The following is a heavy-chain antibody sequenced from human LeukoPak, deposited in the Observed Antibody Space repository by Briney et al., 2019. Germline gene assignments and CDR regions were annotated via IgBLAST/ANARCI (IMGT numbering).Heavy chain of an antibody. V-gene: IGHV4-59*08. CDR2: IYYSGST. D-gene: IGHD1-26*01. CDR3: ARVGGSYYNAFDI. J-gene: IGHJ3*02. Sequence: SETLSLTCTVSGGSISSYYWSWIRQPPGKGLEWIGYIYYSGSTNYNPSLKSRVTISVDTSKDQFSLKLSSVTAADTAVYYCARVGGSYYNAFDIWGQGTMVTVSS. CDR1: GGSISSYY.